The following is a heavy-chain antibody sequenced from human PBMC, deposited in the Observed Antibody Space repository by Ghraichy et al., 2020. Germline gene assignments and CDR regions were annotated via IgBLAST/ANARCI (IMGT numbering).Heavy chain of an antibody. D-gene: IGHD2-15*01. Sequence: SQTLSLTCAISGDSVSSNSAAWNWIRQSPSRGLEWLGRTYYRSKWYNDYAVSVKSRITINPDTSKNQFSLQLNSVTPEDTAVYYCARVSGLVVAATQYYYYYGMDVWGQGTTVTVSS. V-gene: IGHV6-1*01. CDR1: GDSVSSNSAA. CDR3: ARVSGLVVAATQYYYYYGMDV. CDR2: TYYRSKWYN. J-gene: IGHJ6*02.